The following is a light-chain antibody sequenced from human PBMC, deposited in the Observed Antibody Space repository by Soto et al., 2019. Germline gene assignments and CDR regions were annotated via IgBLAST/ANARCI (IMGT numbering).Light chain of an antibody. Sequence: DIQMTQSPSSLSASVGNRVTITCRASQSISTYLNWYQKKPGKAPNLLIYDATRLQSGVPSRFRGSGGETDFTLSISSVQPEDFATYFCQQSYMDPITFGQGTRLEIK. CDR3: QQSYMDPIT. CDR1: QSISTY. J-gene: IGKJ5*01. CDR2: DAT. V-gene: IGKV1-39*01.